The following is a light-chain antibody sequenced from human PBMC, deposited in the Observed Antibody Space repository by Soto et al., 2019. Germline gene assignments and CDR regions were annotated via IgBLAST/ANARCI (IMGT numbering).Light chain of an antibody. Sequence: EIVLTQSPATLSLFPGERATLSCRASQSVSSNLAWYQQKPGQAPRLLIYDASNRATGIPARFSGSGSGTDFTLTISSLQPEDFATYYCLQHRSYPLTFGGGTKVDIK. CDR3: LQHRSYPLT. CDR2: DAS. J-gene: IGKJ4*01. V-gene: IGKV3-11*01. CDR1: QSVSSN.